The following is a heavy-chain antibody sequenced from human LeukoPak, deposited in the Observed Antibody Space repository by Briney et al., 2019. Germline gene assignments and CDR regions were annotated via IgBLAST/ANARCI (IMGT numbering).Heavy chain of an antibody. CDR1: GFTFTNYA. CDR2: IRGSGTRP. J-gene: IGHJ4*02. V-gene: IGHV3-23*01. Sequence: GGSLRLSCAASGFTFTNYAMSWVRQAPGKGLEWVSAIRGSGTRPYYADSVKGRFTISRDNSKNTLYLQMNSLRAEDRAVYYCAKEQTSSGFFDYWGQGTLVTVSS. D-gene: IGHD2-2*01. CDR3: AKEQTSSGFFDY.